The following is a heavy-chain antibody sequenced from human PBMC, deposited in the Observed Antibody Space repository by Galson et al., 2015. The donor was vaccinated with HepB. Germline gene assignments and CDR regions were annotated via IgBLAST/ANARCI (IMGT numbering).Heavy chain of an antibody. CDR3: ARAGRLLEWLFTSYYYYMDV. Sequence: SVKVSCKASGYSFRSYALHWVRQAPGQRLECMGWINAGNGNTKYSQKFQGRITLTRDTSAKIAYMELSSLRSEDAAVYYCARAGRLLEWLFTSYYYYMDVWGGGTTVTVSS. CDR2: INAGNGNT. CDR1: GYSFRSYA. J-gene: IGHJ6*03. V-gene: IGHV1-3*01. D-gene: IGHD3-3*01.